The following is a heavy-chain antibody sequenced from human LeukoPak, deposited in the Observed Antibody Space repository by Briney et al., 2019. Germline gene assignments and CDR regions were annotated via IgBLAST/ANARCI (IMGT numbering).Heavy chain of an antibody. Sequence: GGSQRLSCAASGFTFSSYAMHWVRQAPGKGLEWVAVISYDGSNKYYADSVKGRFTISRDNSKNTLYLQMNSLRAEDTAVYYCARDQRVYYYYMDVWGRGTTVTVSS. CDR1: GFTFSSYA. CDR3: ARDQRVYYYYMDV. D-gene: IGHD6-25*01. CDR2: ISYDGSNK. J-gene: IGHJ6*03. V-gene: IGHV3-30*04.